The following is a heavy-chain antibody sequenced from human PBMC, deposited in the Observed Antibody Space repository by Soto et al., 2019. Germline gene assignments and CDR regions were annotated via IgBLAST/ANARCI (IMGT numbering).Heavy chain of an antibody. Sequence: QVQLQQSGPGLVKPSQTLSLTCAISGDSLFSNGVAWNWIRQSPSRGLEWLGRTYYRSKWSSDYAVPVKSRITVNPHTSTSQFSLQLNSVSPEDSGVYYCARGRYSAMDVWGQGITVTVSS. J-gene: IGHJ6*02. V-gene: IGHV6-1*01. D-gene: IGHD1-1*01. CDR1: GDSLFSNGVA. CDR3: ARGRYSAMDV. CDR2: TYYRSKWSS.